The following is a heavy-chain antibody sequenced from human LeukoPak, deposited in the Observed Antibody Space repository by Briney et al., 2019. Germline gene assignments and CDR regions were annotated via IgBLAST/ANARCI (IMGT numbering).Heavy chain of an antibody. CDR3: AKLPTSTTSGQFDY. Sequence: GGSLRLSCAASGFTFSSYWMHWVRQAPGKGLAWVSRINSDGSSTSYADSVKGRFTISRDNAKNTLYLQMNSLRAEDTAVYYCAKLPTSTTSGQFDYWGQGTLVTVSS. D-gene: IGHD2-2*01. CDR2: INSDGSST. J-gene: IGHJ4*02. V-gene: IGHV3-74*01. CDR1: GFTFSSYW.